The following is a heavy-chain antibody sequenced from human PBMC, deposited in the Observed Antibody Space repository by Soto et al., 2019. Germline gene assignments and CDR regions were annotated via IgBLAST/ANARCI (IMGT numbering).Heavy chain of an antibody. V-gene: IGHV4-39*01. Sequence: SETLSLTCSVSGDSINSDKYYWGWIRQPPGKGLEWIGSIYFRGNTYYDPSLQTRVTISLDKSKSQFSLKLNSVTAADSAVYFCARLEGLATISYYFDFWGQGALVTVSS. J-gene: IGHJ4*02. CDR3: ARLEGLATISYYFDF. CDR2: IYFRGNT. D-gene: IGHD3-9*01. CDR1: GDSINSDKYY.